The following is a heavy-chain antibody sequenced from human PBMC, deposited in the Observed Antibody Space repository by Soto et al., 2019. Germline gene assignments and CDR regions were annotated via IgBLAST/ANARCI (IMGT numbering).Heavy chain of an antibody. CDR1: GFTFSNAW. V-gene: IGHV3-15*01. CDR2: IKSKTDGGTT. Sequence: TGGSLRLSCAASGFTFSNAWMSWVRQAPGKGLEWVGRIKSKTDGGTTDYAAPVKGRFTISRDDSKNTLYLQMNSLKTEDTAVYYCTTFGFGDYYYFDYWGQGTLVTVSS. CDR3: TTFGFGDYYYFDY. J-gene: IGHJ4*02. D-gene: IGHD3-16*01.